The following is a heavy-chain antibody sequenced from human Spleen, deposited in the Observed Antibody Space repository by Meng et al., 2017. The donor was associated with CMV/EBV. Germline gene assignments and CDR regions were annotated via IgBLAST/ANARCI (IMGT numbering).Heavy chain of an antibody. CDR2: IRIDGTYK. D-gene: IGHD3-10*01. CDR3: AKDSIGSGSSYGMDV. CDR1: GFTFSSYA. Sequence: GESLKISCAASGFTFSSYAMHWVRQAPGKGLEWVAFIRIDGTYKYYADSVKGRFTISRDNFKNTLYVQMNSLRAEDTAVYYCAKDSIGSGSSYGMDVWGQGTTVTVSS. V-gene: IGHV3-30*02. J-gene: IGHJ6*02.